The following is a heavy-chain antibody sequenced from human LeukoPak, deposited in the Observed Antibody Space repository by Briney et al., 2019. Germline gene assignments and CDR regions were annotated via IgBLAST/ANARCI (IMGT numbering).Heavy chain of an antibody. CDR2: MSYSGST. CDR3: ARGRTVAEFDY. V-gene: IGHV4-59*01. J-gene: IGHJ4*02. D-gene: IGHD6-19*01. Sequence: SETLSLTCTVSGGSISSYYWSWIRQPPGKGMEWIGYMSYSGSTNYNPSLKSRVTISVDTSKNQFSLKLSSVTAADTAVYYCARGRTVAEFDYWGQGTLVTVSS. CDR1: GGSISSYY.